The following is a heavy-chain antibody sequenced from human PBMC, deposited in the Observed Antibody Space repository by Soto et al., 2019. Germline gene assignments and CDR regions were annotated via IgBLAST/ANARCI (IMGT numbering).Heavy chain of an antibody. V-gene: IGHV1-3*01. Sequence: ASVKVSCKASGYTFTSYAMHWVRQAPGQRLEWMGWINAGNGNTKYSQKFQGRVTITRDTSASTAYMELSSLRSEDTAVYYCARERAIFGVVIISYYYYGMDVWGQGTTVTVSS. CDR1: GYTFTSYA. CDR2: INAGNGNT. D-gene: IGHD3-3*01. J-gene: IGHJ6*02. CDR3: ARERAIFGVVIISYYYYGMDV.